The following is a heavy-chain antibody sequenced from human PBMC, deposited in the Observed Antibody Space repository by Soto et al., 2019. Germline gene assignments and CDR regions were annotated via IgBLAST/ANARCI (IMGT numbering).Heavy chain of an antibody. Sequence: GGSLRLSCSASGFTFSSYAMHWVRQAPGKGLEYVSAISSNGGSTYYADSVKGRFTISRDNSKNTLYLQMSRLRVDDTGIYYCARDTGRASADLWGQGTLVTVSS. CDR2: ISSNGGST. D-gene: IGHD1-26*01. CDR3: ARDTGRASADL. V-gene: IGHV3-64D*06. J-gene: IGHJ5*02. CDR1: GFTFSSYA.